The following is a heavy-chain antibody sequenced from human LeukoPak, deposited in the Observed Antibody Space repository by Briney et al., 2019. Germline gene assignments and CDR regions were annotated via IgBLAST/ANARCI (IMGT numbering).Heavy chain of an antibody. V-gene: IGHV1-18*01. D-gene: IGHD6-19*01. J-gene: IGHJ4*02. CDR2: ITAYNANT. CDR1: GFTFTNYG. Sequence: GASVKVSCKASGFTFTNYGIGWMRQAPGQGLEWMGWITAYNANTNSAQNIQGRVTMTTDTSTNTAYMELRSLTSDDTAVYYCARGSVAGTREFDYWGQGTVVTVSS. CDR3: ARGSVAGTREFDY.